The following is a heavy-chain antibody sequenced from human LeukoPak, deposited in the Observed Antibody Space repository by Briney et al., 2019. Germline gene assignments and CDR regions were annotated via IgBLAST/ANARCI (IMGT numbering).Heavy chain of an antibody. D-gene: IGHD4-17*01. Sequence: SETLSLTCTVSGGSISSYYWKWIRQPPGKGMEWLGYIHYSGSTNYNPSLKSRVTISVDTSKNQFSLKLNSVTAADTAVYYCARTDGAFPNYMDVWGKGTTVTVYS. V-gene: IGHV4-59*01. CDR1: GGSISSYY. J-gene: IGHJ6*03. CDR3: ARTDGAFPNYMDV. CDR2: IHYSGST.